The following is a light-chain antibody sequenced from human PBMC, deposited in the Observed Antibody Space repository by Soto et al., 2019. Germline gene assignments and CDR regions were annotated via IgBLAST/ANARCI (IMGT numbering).Light chain of an antibody. CDR3: QQYGSSRLT. V-gene: IGKV3-11*01. CDR2: DAS. Sequence: EIVLTQSPATLSLSPGEGATLSCRASQSIGTYLAWYQHKPGQAPRLLIYDASNRATGIPARFSGSGSGTDFSLTISSLEPEDFAVYYCQQYGSSRLTFGGGTKVEIK. J-gene: IGKJ4*01. CDR1: QSIGTY.